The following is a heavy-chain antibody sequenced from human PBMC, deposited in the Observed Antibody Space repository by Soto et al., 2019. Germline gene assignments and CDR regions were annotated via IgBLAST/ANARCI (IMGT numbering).Heavy chain of an antibody. V-gene: IGHV3-7*01. CDR2: IKQDGSEK. CDR3: ARGQPNYDILTGYSYYYYYYMDV. J-gene: IGHJ6*03. CDR1: GFTFSSYW. Sequence: EVQLVESGGGLVQPGGSLRLSCAASGFTFSSYWMSWVRQAPGKGLEWVANIKQDGSEKYYVDSVKGRFTISRDNAKNPLYLQMNSLRAEDTAVYYCARGQPNYDILTGYSYYYYYYMDVWGKGTTVTVSS. D-gene: IGHD3-9*01.